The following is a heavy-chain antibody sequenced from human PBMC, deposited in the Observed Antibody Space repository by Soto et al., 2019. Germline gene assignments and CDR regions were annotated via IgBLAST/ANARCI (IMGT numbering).Heavy chain of an antibody. CDR1: GFTFSSYS. V-gene: IGHV3-21*01. CDR3: ARPPCSGGSCYSLDAFDI. D-gene: IGHD2-15*01. Sequence: GGSLRLSCAASGFTFSSYSMNWVRQAPGKGLEWVSSISSSSSYIYYADSVKGRFTISRDNAKNSLYLQMNSLRAEDTAVYYCARPPCSGGSCYSLDAFDIWGQGTMVTVSS. CDR2: ISSSSSYI. J-gene: IGHJ3*02.